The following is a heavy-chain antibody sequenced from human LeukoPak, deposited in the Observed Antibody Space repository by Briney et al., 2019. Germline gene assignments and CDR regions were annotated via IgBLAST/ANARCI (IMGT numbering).Heavy chain of an antibody. Sequence: SETLSLTCSVSGGSISSYYWSWIRQPPGKGLEWIGYVHYIGSTKSNPSLKSRVPISIDTSRKQLSLKMNSVTAADTAVYFCATNYGGNSNDAFDIWGQGTMVTVSS. CDR3: ATNYGGNSNDAFDI. J-gene: IGHJ3*02. CDR1: GGSISSYY. V-gene: IGHV4-59*01. CDR2: VHYIGST. D-gene: IGHD4-23*01.